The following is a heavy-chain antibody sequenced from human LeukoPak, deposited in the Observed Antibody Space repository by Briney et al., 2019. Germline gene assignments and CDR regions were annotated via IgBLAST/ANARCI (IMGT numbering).Heavy chain of an antibody. J-gene: IGHJ5*02. Sequence: KASQTLSLTCTVSGGSISNGGYYWSWIRQHPGKGLEWIGYIYYSGSTYYNPSLESRVTISVDTSKNQFSLKLSSVTAADTAVYYCARGLVVTHGIDPWGQGTLVTVSS. D-gene: IGHD3-22*01. CDR3: ARGLVVTHGIDP. V-gene: IGHV4-31*03. CDR2: IYYSGST. CDR1: GGSISNGGYY.